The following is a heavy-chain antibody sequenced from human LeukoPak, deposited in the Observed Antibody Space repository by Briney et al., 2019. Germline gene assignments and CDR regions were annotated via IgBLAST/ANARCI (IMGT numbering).Heavy chain of an antibody. Sequence: PSETLSLTCTVSGGSISSYYWSWVRQPPGKGLEGIGYIYYSGSTNYNPSLKRRGTISVDTSKNQFSLMLTSVTAADTAVYYCAREADYYDSSGYYGNYYYYMDVWGKGTTVTVSS. J-gene: IGHJ6*03. D-gene: IGHD3-22*01. CDR3: AREADYYDSSGYYGNYYYYMDV. CDR1: GGSISSYY. V-gene: IGHV4-59*01. CDR2: IYYSGST.